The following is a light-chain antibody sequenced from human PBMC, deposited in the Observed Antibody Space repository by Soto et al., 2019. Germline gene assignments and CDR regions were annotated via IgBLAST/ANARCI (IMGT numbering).Light chain of an antibody. J-gene: IGKJ1*01. CDR2: EAS. V-gene: IGKV1-5*03. CDR3: QQYNDYSWT. Sequence: DIQMTQSPSTLSASVGDRVAISCRASQSISIWLAWYQQKPGKAPKLLIYEASSLESGVPSRFSGCGSGTEFTLTISTLQPDDFATSYCQQYNDYSWTVGQGTKVEIK. CDR1: QSISIW.